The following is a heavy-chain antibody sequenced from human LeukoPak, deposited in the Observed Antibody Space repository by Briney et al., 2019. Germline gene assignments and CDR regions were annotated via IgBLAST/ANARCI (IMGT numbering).Heavy chain of an antibody. J-gene: IGHJ4*02. D-gene: IGHD3-3*01. V-gene: IGHV3-23*01. Sequence: GGSPRLSCAASGFTFNSYAMSWVRQAPGKGLEWVSAISGSGGSTYYADSVKGRFTISRDNSKNTLYLQMNSLRAEDTAVYYCAKGRPFLEWLFTNFDYWGQGTLVTVSS. CDR1: GFTFNSYA. CDR3: AKGRPFLEWLFTNFDY. CDR2: ISGSGGST.